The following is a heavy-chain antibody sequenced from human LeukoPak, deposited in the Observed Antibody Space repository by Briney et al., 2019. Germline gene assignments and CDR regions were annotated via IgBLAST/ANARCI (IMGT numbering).Heavy chain of an antibody. CDR2: ISAGGDIT. CDR1: GFTFRTFP. Sequence: GGSLRLSCAASGFTFRTFPMGWVRQAPGKGLEWVSAISAGGDITFYSDSVRGRFTISRDNAKNSLFLQINSLRAEDTAVYYCANGGTYSSGPWGQGTLVTVSS. V-gene: IGHV3-23*01. CDR3: ANGGTYSSGP. D-gene: IGHD3-22*01. J-gene: IGHJ5*02.